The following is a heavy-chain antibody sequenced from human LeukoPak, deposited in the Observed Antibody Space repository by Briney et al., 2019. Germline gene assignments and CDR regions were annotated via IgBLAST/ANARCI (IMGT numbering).Heavy chain of an antibody. V-gene: IGHV3-53*01. CDR2: IYSGCST. CDR1: GLTVSSNS. CDR3: ARDVFTLGGPPGR. Sequence: PGGSRRLSCTCSGLTVSSNSMSWVRQSPGKGLEWVSFIYSGCSTQYSDSVKGRFTIPRDNATNSLYLQMNSMRAEDTAVYYCARDVFTLGGPPGRWGQGTLVTVSS. J-gene: IGHJ4*02. D-gene: IGHD2-15*01.